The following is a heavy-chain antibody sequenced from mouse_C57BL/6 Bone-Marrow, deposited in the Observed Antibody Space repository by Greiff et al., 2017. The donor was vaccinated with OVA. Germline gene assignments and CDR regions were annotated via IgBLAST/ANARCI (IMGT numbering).Heavy chain of an antibody. D-gene: IGHD2-2*01. CDR1: GYTFTSYW. V-gene: IGHV1-52*01. J-gene: IGHJ4*01. CDR3: GVVTTRRNAMDY. CDR2: IDPSDRET. Sequence: QVQLQQPGAELVRPGSSVTLSCKASGYTFTSYWLHWVKQRPIQGLEWIGNIDPSDRETPYNQKFKAKAQLTVDKYTSTAYMQLSSLTSEDSAVYYSGVVTTRRNAMDYWGQGTSVTVSS.